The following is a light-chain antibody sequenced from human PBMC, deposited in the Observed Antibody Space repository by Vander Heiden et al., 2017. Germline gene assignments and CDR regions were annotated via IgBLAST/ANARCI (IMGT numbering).Light chain of an antibody. Sequence: SYVLTQPPSVSVAPGQTAAITYGGNNIGSKGVQWYRQEPGQAPVLVVYDDSDRPSGIPERFSGSTRGNTAMLTISRVEAGDEADYYCQVWDSITDHVFGTGTRVTVL. CDR2: DDS. CDR1: NIGSKG. V-gene: IGLV3-21*02. J-gene: IGLJ1*01. CDR3: QVWDSITDHV.